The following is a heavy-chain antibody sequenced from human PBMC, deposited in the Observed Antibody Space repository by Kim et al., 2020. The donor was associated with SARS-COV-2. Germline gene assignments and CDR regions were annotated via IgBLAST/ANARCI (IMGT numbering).Heavy chain of an antibody. D-gene: IGHD3-10*01. V-gene: IGHV3-74*01. J-gene: IGHJ5*02. CDR3: ARDFYYGSGSP. CDR2: IKGDGTST. Sequence: GGSLRLSCAASGFTFSSYWMDWVRQAPGKGLVWVSRIKGDGTSTSYADSVKGRFTISRDNAKNTLYLQMNNLRAEDTAVYYCARDFYYGSGSPWGQGTLVTVST. CDR1: GFTFSSYW.